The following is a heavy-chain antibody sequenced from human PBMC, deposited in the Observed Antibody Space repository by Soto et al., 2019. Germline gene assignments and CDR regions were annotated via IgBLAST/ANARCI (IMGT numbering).Heavy chain of an antibody. Sequence: QITLNESGPTQVKPRQTLTLTCTFSGFSLTTSVVAVGWIRQSPGKAPEWLALIYWDDDKRYSPSLKSRLTITKDTSKKQVVLTIADLDPADTATYYCAHRVLRTVFGLVATTAIYFDFWGQGTPIAVSS. J-gene: IGHJ4*02. CDR3: AHRVLRTVFGLVATTAIYFDF. V-gene: IGHV2-5*02. D-gene: IGHD3-3*01. CDR2: IYWDDDK. CDR1: GFSLTTSVVA.